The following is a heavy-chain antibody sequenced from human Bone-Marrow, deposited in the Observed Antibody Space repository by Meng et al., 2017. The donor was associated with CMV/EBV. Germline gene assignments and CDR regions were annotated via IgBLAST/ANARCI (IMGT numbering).Heavy chain of an antibody. CDR1: GFTFSSYS. D-gene: IGHD5-24*01. CDR2: IFPRDSDT. J-gene: IGHJ4*02. V-gene: IGHV5-51*01. CDR3: TRAWGPTSHYGDY. Sequence: GESLKISCAASGFTFSSYSMNWVRQAPGKGLEWMGLIFPRDSDTRYSPSFQGQVTFSADKSINTAYLQWGSLEASDTAMYYCTRAWGPTSHYGDYWGQGTLVTVSS.